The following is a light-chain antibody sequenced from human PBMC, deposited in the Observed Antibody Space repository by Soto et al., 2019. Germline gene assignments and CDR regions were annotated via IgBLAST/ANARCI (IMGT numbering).Light chain of an antibody. CDR2: DAS. Sequence: EVIMTQSPATLSVSPGQRATLSCRASQSIDTNLAWYQQKPGQPPRLLIYDASTRATDIPARFTGSGSGTEFTLTISSLQSADFAVYYCQQRTNRPPITFGQGTRLE. CDR3: QQRTNRPPIT. J-gene: IGKJ5*01. CDR1: QSIDTN. V-gene: IGKV3-15*01.